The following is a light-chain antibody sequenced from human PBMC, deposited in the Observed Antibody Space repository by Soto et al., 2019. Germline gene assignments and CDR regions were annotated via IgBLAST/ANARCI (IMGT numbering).Light chain of an antibody. J-gene: IGKJ1*01. V-gene: IGKV1-5*03. CDR3: QQYDNYWT. CDR1: QSISTW. Sequence: DVQMTQSPSTLSASVGDRVTITCRASQSISTWLAWYQQKPGKAPNLLIHKASSLESGVPSRFSGSGFGAEFTLTISGLQPEDAATYYCQQYDNYWTFGQGTTVEI. CDR2: KAS.